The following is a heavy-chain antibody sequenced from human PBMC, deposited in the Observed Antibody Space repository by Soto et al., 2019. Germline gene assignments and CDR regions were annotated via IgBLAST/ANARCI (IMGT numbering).Heavy chain of an antibody. D-gene: IGHD6-19*01. Sequence: HPGGSLRLSCAASGFTFSSHAMSWVRQAPGKGLEWVSSTIDSGGRSYHADSVRGRFTISRDNSKNTLYLQMNSPRADDTAIYYCAKDKMEQWLVGGYYDYWGQGALVTVSS. CDR1: GFTFSSHA. CDR3: AKDKMEQWLVGGYYDY. J-gene: IGHJ4*02. V-gene: IGHV3-23*01. CDR2: TIDSGGRS.